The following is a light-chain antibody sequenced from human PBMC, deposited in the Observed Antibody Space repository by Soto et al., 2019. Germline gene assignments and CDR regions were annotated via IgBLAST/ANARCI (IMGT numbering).Light chain of an antibody. CDR1: SSNIGANYN. CDR2: GNN. Sequence: QSVLTQPPSGSGAPGQRVTLSCTGSSSNIGANYNVHWYKQLPGTAPQLLIYGNNNRPSGVPDRFSGSKSGTSASLAITGLQAEDEADYYCQSYDSSLSGYVVFGGGTKLTVL. V-gene: IGLV1-40*01. J-gene: IGLJ2*01. CDR3: QSYDSSLSGYVV.